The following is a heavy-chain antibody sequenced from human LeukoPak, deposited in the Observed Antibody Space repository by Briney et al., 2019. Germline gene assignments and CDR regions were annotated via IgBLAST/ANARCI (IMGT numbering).Heavy chain of an antibody. CDR3: ARDRVNIVVVPAARFHYYYYMDV. CDR2: IYTSGST. Sequence: PSQTLSLTCTVSGGSISSGSYYWSWIRQPAGKGLEWIGRIYTSGSTNYNPSLKSRVTISVDTSKSQFSLKLSSVTAADTAVYYCARDRVNIVVVPAARFHYYYYMDVWGKGTTVTNSS. J-gene: IGHJ6*03. CDR1: GGSISSGSYY. V-gene: IGHV4-61*02. D-gene: IGHD2-2*01.